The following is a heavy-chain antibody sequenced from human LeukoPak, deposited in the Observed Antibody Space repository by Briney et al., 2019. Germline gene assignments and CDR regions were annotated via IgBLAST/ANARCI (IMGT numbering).Heavy chain of an antibody. V-gene: IGHV3-21*01. CDR2: ISRTSSYI. J-gene: IGHJ6*02. D-gene: IGHD2-8*01. CDR3: ARGGMGANSQEYFYYGMDV. Sequence: GGSLRLSCAASGFTFSTYSMNWVRQTPGKGLEWVSSISRTSSYIYYADSVKGRFTLSRDNGKNSLYLQMNSLRAEDTAVYYCARGGMGANSQEYFYYGMDVWGQGTTVTVSS. CDR1: GFTFSTYS.